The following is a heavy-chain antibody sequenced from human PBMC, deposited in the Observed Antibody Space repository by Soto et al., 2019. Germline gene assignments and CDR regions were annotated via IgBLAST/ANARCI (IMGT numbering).Heavy chain of an antibody. CDR3: ARDSPVTTTFDY. V-gene: IGHV4-31*03. CDR1: GGSISSGGYY. CDR2: IYYSGST. J-gene: IGHJ4*02. D-gene: IGHD4-17*01. Sequence: SETLSLTCTVSGGSISSGGYYWSWIRQHPGKGLEWIGYIYYSGSTYYNPSLKSRVTISVDTSKNQFSLKLSSVTAADTAVYYCARDSPVTTTFDYWGQGTLVTLSS.